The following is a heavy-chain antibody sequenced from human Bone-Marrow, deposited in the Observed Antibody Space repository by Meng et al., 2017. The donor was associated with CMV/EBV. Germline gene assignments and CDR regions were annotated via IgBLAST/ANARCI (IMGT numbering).Heavy chain of an antibody. Sequence: PVDSWGGFVRPGGSLGLSCAASGFTFSDYYMSWSRQAPGKGLEWVSYISSSSSYTNYADSVKGRFTISRDNAKNSLYLQMNSLRAEDTAVYYCARDGGSAKYDFWSGHVDYWGQGTLVTVSS. J-gene: IGHJ4*02. CDR1: GFTFSDYY. V-gene: IGHV3-11*05. CDR2: ISSSSSYT. D-gene: IGHD3-3*01. CDR3: ARDGGSAKYDFWSGHVDY.